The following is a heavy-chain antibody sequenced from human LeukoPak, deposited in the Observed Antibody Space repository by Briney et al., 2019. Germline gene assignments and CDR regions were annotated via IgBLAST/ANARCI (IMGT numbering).Heavy chain of an antibody. CDR2: INPNSGGT. J-gene: IGHJ4*02. CDR1: GYTFTGYY. CDR3: AYSSGWYYFDY. V-gene: IGHV1-2*06. Sequence: ASVKVSCKASGYTFTGYYMHWVRQAPGQGLEWMGRINPNSGGTNYAQRFQGRVTMTRDTSISTAYMELSRLRSDDTAVYYCAYSSGWYYFDYWGQGTLVTASS. D-gene: IGHD6-19*01.